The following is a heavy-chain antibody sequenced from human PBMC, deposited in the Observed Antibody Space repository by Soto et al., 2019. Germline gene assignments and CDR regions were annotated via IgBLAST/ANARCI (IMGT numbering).Heavy chain of an antibody. Sequence: GGSLRLPCAASGGTFGSYAMSWVRQAPGKGLEWVSAISGSGGSTYYADSVKGRFTISRDNSKNTLYLQMNSLRAEDTAVYYCARENLGMVIIMGFGYWGQGTLVTGSS. CDR1: GGTFGSYA. V-gene: IGHV3-23*01. J-gene: IGHJ4*02. D-gene: IGHD3-9*01. CDR2: ISGSGGST. CDR3: ARENLGMVIIMGFGY.